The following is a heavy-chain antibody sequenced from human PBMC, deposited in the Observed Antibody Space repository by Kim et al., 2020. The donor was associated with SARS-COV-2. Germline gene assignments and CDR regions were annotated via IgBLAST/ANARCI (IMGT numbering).Heavy chain of an antibody. D-gene: IGHD3-10*01. CDR3: ARDPVDYYGSGSYPWFDP. CDR1: GGSISSSSYY. J-gene: IGHJ5*02. CDR2: IYYSGST. Sequence: SETLSLTCTVSGGSISSSSYYWGWIRQPPGKGLEWIGSIYYSGSTYYNPSLKSRVTISVDTSKNQFSLKLSSVTAADTAVYYCARDPVDYYGSGSYPWFDPWGQGTLVTVSS. V-gene: IGHV4-39*07.